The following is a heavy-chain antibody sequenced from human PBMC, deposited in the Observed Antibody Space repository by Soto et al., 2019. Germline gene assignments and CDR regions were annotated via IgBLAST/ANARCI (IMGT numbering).Heavy chain of an antibody. D-gene: IGHD5-18*01. CDR1: GFTFSSFA. V-gene: IGHV3-23*01. CDR3: GKVRGGGYSYGYNY. Sequence: GGSLRLSCAASGFTFSSFAMSWVRQAPGKGLEWVSAISASGGRTSYADSVKGRFTISRDNSKDTLYLQPNSLRGEATAVYFCGKVRGGGYSYGYNYWGQGTLVTVSS. J-gene: IGHJ4*02. CDR2: ISASGGRT.